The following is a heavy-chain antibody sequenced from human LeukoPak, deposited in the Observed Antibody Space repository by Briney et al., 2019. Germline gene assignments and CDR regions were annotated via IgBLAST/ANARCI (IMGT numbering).Heavy chain of an antibody. D-gene: IGHD3-10*01. V-gene: IGHV3-23*01. Sequence: GGSLRLSCAASGFTFTSYSMNWVRQAPGKGLEWVSAISGSGGSTYYADSVKGRFTISRDNSKNTLYLQMNSLRAEDTAVYYCAKIKEYYYGDYYYMDVWGKGTTVTISS. J-gene: IGHJ6*03. CDR3: AKIKEYYYGDYYYMDV. CDR2: ISGSGGST. CDR1: GFTFTSYS.